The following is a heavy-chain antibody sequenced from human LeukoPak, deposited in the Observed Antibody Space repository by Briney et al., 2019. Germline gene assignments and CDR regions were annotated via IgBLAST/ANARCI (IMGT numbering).Heavy chain of an antibody. CDR1: EYSFTRYW. V-gene: IGHV5-51*01. CDR3: ARQTPNQYGMDV. D-gene: IGHD2-15*01. CDR2: IHPGDSNI. Sequence: GESLKISCKGFEYSFTRYWIGWVRQMPGKGPELMGIIHPGDSNIRYSPSFQGQITISADKSISTAYLQWSSLKASDTAMYYCARQTPNQYGMDVWGTGTTVTVSS. J-gene: IGHJ6*04.